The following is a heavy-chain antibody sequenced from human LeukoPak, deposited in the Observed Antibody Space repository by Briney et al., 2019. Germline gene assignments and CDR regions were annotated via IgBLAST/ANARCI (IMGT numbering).Heavy chain of an antibody. J-gene: IGHJ4*02. CDR2: IYHSGST. CDR1: GYSISSGYY. D-gene: IGHD4-23*01. Sequence: SETLSLTCNVPGYSISSGYYWGWIRQPPGKGLEWIGSIYHSGSTYYNPSLKSRVTISVDTSKNQFSLKLSSVTAADTAVYYCARDYGGNDGDYWGQGTLVTVSS. V-gene: IGHV4-38-2*02. CDR3: ARDYGGNDGDY.